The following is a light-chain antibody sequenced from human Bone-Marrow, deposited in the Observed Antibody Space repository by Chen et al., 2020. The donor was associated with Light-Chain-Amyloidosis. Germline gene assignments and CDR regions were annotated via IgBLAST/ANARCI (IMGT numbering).Light chain of an antibody. J-gene: IGLJ3*02. V-gene: IGLV1-51*01. Sequence: QSVFTQPPSVSAAPGQRVTISSSGSNSNIGNNRVSWYRQVPGTAPKLLIYDNDKRPAGIPDRFSASKSGASATLVITGLQTGDEADYFCGTWDTGLSAGVFGGGTKLTVL. CDR2: DND. CDR3: GTWDTGLSAGV. CDR1: NSNIGNNR.